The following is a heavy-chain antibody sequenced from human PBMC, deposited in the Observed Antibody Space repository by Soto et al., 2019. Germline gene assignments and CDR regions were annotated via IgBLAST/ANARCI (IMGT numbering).Heavy chain of an antibody. CDR1: GFSFSDYA. J-gene: IGHJ4*02. CDR3: ARGSPQYRSSSFDY. D-gene: IGHD6-6*01. Sequence: VQLLDSGGGLVQPGGSLRLSCAASGFSFSDYAMNWVRQAPGQGLEWLGWIDTYNGDTNYAPKLLGRVTLTADTSTSTAYMELRSLRSDDTAVFYCARGSPQYRSSSFDYWGQGTLVTV. CDR2: IDTYNGDT. V-gene: IGHV1-18*01.